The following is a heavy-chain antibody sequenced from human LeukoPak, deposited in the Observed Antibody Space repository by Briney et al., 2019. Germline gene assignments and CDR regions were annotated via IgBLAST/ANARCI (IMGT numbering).Heavy chain of an antibody. V-gene: IGHV3-21*01. CDR1: GFTFSRYN. D-gene: IGHD6-19*01. CDR3: ARDAQWLVPEGYYYYMDV. CDR2: ISSSSSYI. J-gene: IGHJ6*03. Sequence: GGSLRLSCAGSGFTFSRYNMNWVRQAPGKGLERVSSISSSSSYIYYADSVKGRFTISRDNAQNSLFLQMNSLRAEDTAVYYCARDAQWLVPEGYYYYMDVWGKGTTVAVSS.